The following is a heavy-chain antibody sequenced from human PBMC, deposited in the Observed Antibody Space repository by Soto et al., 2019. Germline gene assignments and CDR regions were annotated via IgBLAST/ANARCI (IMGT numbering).Heavy chain of an antibody. V-gene: IGHV1-18*01. D-gene: IGHD3-22*01. CDR3: AREYYDSSGYYYRDY. CDR1: GYTFTSYG. Sequence: ASVKVSCKASGYTFTSYGISWVRQAPGQGLEWMGWISAYNGNTKYAQKLQGRVTMTTDTSTSTAYMELRSLRSDDTAVYYCAREYYDSSGYYYRDYWGQGTLVTVSS. CDR2: ISAYNGNT. J-gene: IGHJ4*02.